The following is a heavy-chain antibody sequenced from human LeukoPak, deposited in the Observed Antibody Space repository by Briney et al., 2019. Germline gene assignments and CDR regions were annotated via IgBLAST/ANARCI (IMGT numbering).Heavy chain of an antibody. CDR2: FDPEVGKT. Sequence: ASVKVSCKVSGYTLTELSMHWVRQAPGKGLEWMGGFDPEVGKTIYAQKFQGRVTMTEDTSTDTAYMELSSLRSDDTAVYYCARGLYYYGSGSYSDNWFDPWGQGTLVTVSS. V-gene: IGHV1-24*01. CDR1: GYTLTELS. D-gene: IGHD3-10*01. CDR3: ARGLYYYGSGSYSDNWFDP. J-gene: IGHJ5*02.